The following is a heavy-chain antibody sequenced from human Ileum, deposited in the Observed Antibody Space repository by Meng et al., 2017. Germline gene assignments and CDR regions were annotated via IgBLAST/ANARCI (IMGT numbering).Heavy chain of an antibody. D-gene: IGHD3-10*01. CDR3: ARSGVLLWFGEDY. J-gene: IGHJ4*02. CDR1: GGSFSGYY. CDR2: INHSGST. Sequence: QVKLSQCGQGLLKPSETLSLTCAVYGGSFSGYYWSWIRQPPGKGLEWIGEINHSGSTNYNPSLKSRVTISVDTSKNQFSLKLSSVTAADTAVYYCARSGVLLWFGEDYWGQGTLVTVSS. V-gene: IGHV4-34*01.